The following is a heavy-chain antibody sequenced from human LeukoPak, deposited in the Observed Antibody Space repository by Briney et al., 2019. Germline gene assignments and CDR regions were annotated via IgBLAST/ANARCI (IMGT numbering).Heavy chain of an antibody. CDR1: GGSISSGSYY. Sequence: SETLSLTCTVSGGSISSGSYYWSWIRQPAGKGLEWIGRIYTSGSTNYNPSLKSRVTISVDTSKNQFSLKLSSVTAADTAVYYCARAGYSSGRRKYYYYYYMDVWGKGTTVTVSS. V-gene: IGHV4-61*02. J-gene: IGHJ6*03. D-gene: IGHD6-19*01. CDR3: ARAGYSSGRRKYYYYYYMDV. CDR2: IYTSGST.